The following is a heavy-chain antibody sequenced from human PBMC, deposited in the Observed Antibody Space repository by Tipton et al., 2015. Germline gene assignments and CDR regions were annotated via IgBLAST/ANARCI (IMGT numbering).Heavy chain of an antibody. D-gene: IGHD2-8*02. CDR2: IYDSGNT. CDR1: GGSISSYY. CDR3: ARDGRTTGIIESYGLDV. V-gene: IGHV4-4*07. J-gene: IGHJ6*02. Sequence: TLSLTCTVSGGSISSYYWSWIRQPAGKRLEWIGRIYDSGNTYYNPSLKSRVTISVDTSKNQFSLKMSSVTAADTAVYYCARDGRTTGIIESYGLDVWGQGTTVIVSS.